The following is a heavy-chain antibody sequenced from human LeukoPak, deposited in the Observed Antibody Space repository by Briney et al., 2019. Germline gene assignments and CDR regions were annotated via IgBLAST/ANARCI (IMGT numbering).Heavy chain of an antibody. CDR3: ARDFWGAYRVDYFDC. J-gene: IGHJ4*02. Sequence: GGSLRLSCAASGFTFSNYWMSWVRRAPGKGLEWVANIKQDGSETYYVDSGRGRFTISRDNAKKSLYLHMNSLRAEDTAVYYCARDFWGAYRVDYFDCWGQGTLVAVSS. D-gene: IGHD3-3*01. V-gene: IGHV3-7*01. CDR1: GFTFSNYW. CDR2: IKQDGSET.